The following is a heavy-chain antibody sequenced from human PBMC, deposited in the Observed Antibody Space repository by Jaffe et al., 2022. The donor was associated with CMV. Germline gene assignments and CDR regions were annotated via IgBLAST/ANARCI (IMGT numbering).Heavy chain of an antibody. Sequence: QLQLQESGPGLVKPSETLSLTCTVSGGSISSSSYYWGWIRQPPGKGLEWIGSIYYSGSTYYNPSLKSRVTISVDTSKNQFSLKLSSVTAADTAVYYCARHTPIWFGELPYLGGWFDPWGQGTLVTVSS. V-gene: IGHV4-39*01. J-gene: IGHJ5*02. D-gene: IGHD3-10*01. CDR1: GGSISSSSYY. CDR3: ARHTPIWFGELPYLGGWFDP. CDR2: IYYSGST.